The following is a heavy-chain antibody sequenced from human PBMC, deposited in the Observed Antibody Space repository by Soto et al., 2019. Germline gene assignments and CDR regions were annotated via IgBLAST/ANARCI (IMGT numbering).Heavy chain of an antibody. J-gene: IGHJ3*02. V-gene: IGHV3-74*01. CDR1: GFTFSSYW. CDR3: ARDPDIVVVAAGDRDASDI. CDR2: INSDGSST. Sequence: PGGSLRLSCAASGFTFSSYWMHWVRQAPGKGLVWVSRINSDGSSTSYADSVKGRFTISRDNAKNTLYLQMNSLRAEDTAVYYCARDPDIVVVAAGDRDASDIWGQGTMVTVSS. D-gene: IGHD2-15*01.